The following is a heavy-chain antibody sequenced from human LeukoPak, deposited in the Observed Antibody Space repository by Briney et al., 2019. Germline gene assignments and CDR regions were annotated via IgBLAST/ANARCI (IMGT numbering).Heavy chain of an antibody. J-gene: IGHJ4*02. CDR3: ARDPNDSSGYPNY. CDR1: GFTFSSYA. D-gene: IGHD3-22*01. CDR2: ISYDGSNK. V-gene: IGHV3-30*04. Sequence: GGSLRLSCAASGFTFSSYAMHWVRQAPGKGLEWVAVISYDGSNKYYADSVKGRFTISRDNSKNTLYLQMNSLRAEDTAVYYCARDPNDSSGYPNYWGQGTLVTVSS.